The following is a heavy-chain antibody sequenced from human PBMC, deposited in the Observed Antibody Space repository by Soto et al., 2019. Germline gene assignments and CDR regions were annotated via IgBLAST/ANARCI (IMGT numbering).Heavy chain of an antibody. V-gene: IGHV1-8*01. CDR3: ARARKYYDILTGYYSDGDFDY. Sequence: ASVKVSCKASGYTFTSYDINWVRQATGQGLEWMGWMNPNSGNTGYAQKFQGRVTMTRNTSISTAYMELSSLRSEDTAVYYCARARKYYDILTGYYSDGDFDYWGQGTMVTVSS. CDR2: MNPNSGNT. CDR1: GYTFTSYD. J-gene: IGHJ4*02. D-gene: IGHD3-9*01.